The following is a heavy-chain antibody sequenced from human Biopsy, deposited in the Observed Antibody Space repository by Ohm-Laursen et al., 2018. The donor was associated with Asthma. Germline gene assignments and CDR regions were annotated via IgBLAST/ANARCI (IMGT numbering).Heavy chain of an antibody. Sequence: SETLSLTCMVSGGSINSSTWWSWVRQPPGKGLEWIGEFFHTGSTNYSPSLERRLFLSIDTARNEFSMNLRSLTAADTAVYFCARVASYGDVYFGIDVWGPGSTVSV. CDR3: ARVASYGDVYFGIDV. V-gene: IGHV4-4*02. CDR1: GGSINSSTW. CDR2: FFHTGST. J-gene: IGHJ6*02. D-gene: IGHD4-17*01.